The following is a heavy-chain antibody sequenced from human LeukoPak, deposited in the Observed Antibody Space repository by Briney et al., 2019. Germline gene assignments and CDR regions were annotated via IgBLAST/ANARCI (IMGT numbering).Heavy chain of an antibody. V-gene: IGHV4-39*01. CDR2: IYYSGST. CDR3: ARVRFCSGGSCRPGMDV. D-gene: IGHD2-15*01. Sequence: SETLSLTCTVSGGSISSSSYYWGWIRQPPGKGLEWIGRIYYSGSTYYNPSLKNRVTISVDTSKNQFSLKLSSVTAADTAVYYCARVRFCSGGSCRPGMDVWGKGTTVTVSS. CDR1: GGSISSSSYY. J-gene: IGHJ6*04.